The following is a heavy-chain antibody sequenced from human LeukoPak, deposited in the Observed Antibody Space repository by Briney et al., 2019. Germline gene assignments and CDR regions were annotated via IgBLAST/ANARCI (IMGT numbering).Heavy chain of an antibody. CDR3: AKRGVVIRVILVGFHKEAYYFDS. D-gene: IGHD3-22*01. CDR2: ISGSGGST. CDR1: GITLSNYG. J-gene: IGHJ4*02. Sequence: GGSLRLSCAVSGITLSNYGMSWVRQAPGKGLERVAGISGSGGSTNYADSVKGRFTISRDNPKNTLYLQMNSLRVEDTAVYFCAKRGVVIRVILVGFHKEAYYFDSWGQGARVTVSS. V-gene: IGHV3-23*01.